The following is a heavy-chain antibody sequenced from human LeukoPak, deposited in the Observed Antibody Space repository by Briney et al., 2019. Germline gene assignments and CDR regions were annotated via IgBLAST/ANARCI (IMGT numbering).Heavy chain of an antibody. D-gene: IGHD2-21*02. CDR3: ARAENCGGDCYSDY. CDR1: GYTFTSYG. J-gene: IGHJ4*02. V-gene: IGHV1-18*01. Sequence: GASVKVSCKASGYTFTSYGISWVRQAPGQGLEWMGWISAYNGNTNSAQKLQGRVTMTTDTSTSTAYMELRSLRSDDTAVYYCARAENCGGDCYSDYWGQGTLVTVSS. CDR2: ISAYNGNT.